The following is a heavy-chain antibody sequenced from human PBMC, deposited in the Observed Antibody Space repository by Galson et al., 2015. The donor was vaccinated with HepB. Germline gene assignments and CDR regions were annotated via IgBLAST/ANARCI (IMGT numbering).Heavy chain of an antibody. V-gene: IGHV1-3*01. CDR1: GYTFTSYA. CDR3: ARAVAPLNWFDP. D-gene: IGHD6-19*01. Sequence: SVKVSCKASGYTFTSYAMHWVRQAPGQRLEWMGWINAGNGNTKYSQKFQGRVTITRDTSASTAYMELSSLRSEDTAVYYCARAVAPLNWFDPWGQGTLVTVSS. CDR2: INAGNGNT. J-gene: IGHJ5*02.